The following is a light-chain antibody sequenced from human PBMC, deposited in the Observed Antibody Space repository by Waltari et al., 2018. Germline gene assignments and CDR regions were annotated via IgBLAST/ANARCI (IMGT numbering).Light chain of an antibody. CDR2: GTD. V-gene: IGLV3-19*01. Sequence: SSELTQDPAVSVALGQTVRITCQGDSLRGYYASWYQQKPGQAPVLVIYGTDKRPPGIPDRFSGPRSGDTSSLIITGAQAEDEADYFCNSRDDSGDHLYVFGPGTTVSVL. CDR3: NSRDDSGDHLYV. J-gene: IGLJ1*01. CDR1: SLRGYY.